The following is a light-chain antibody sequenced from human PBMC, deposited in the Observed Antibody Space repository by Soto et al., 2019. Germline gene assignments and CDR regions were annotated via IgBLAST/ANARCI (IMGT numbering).Light chain of an antibody. J-gene: IGKJ1*01. CDR3: QHYNTYSQT. CDR1: QSISTW. V-gene: IGKV1-5*03. CDR2: KTS. Sequence: DIQMTQSTYTLSASVGDRVTITCRASQSISTWLAWYQQKPGKAPKLLIYKTSTLESGVPSRFSGSGSGTEFTLTISSLQPDDFATYYCQHYNTYSQTFGQGTKVDIK.